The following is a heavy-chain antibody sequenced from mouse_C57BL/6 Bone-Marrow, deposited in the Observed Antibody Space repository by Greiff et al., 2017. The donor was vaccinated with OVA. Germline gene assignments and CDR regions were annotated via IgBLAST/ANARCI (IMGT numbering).Heavy chain of an antibody. V-gene: IGHV1-69*01. D-gene: IGHD2-3*01. Sequence: QVQLQQSGAELVMPGASVKLSCKASGYTFTSYWMHWVKQRPGQGLEWIGEIDPSDSYTNYNQKFKGKSTLTVDKSSSTAYMQLSSLTSEDSAVYYCARHRWLLYAMDYWGQGTSVTVSS. CDR3: ARHRWLLYAMDY. CDR2: IDPSDSYT. J-gene: IGHJ4*01. CDR1: GYTFTSYW.